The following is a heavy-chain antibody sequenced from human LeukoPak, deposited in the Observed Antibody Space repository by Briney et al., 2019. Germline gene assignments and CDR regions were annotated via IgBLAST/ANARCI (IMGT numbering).Heavy chain of an antibody. CDR3: ARFLEGRTFDP. Sequence: GASVKVSCKASGYTFTGYYMHWVRQAPGQGLEWMGWINPNSGGTNYAQKFQGRVTMTGDTSISTAYMELSRLRSDDTAVYYCARFLEGRTFDPWGQGTLVAVSS. D-gene: IGHD3-3*01. CDR1: GYTFTGYY. CDR2: INPNSGGT. V-gene: IGHV1-2*02. J-gene: IGHJ5*02.